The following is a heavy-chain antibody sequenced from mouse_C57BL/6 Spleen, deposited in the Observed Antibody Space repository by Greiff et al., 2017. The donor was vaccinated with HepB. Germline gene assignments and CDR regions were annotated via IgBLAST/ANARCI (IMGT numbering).Heavy chain of an antibody. J-gene: IGHJ3*01. Sequence: QVQLQQSGPGLVQPSQSLSITCTVSGFSLTSYGVHWVRQSPGKGLEWLGVIWSGGSTDYNAAFISRLSISKDNSKSQVFFKMNSLQADDTAIYYCARNWGFDYDYDATWFAYWGQGTLVTVSA. D-gene: IGHD2-4*01. CDR1: GFSLTSYG. V-gene: IGHV2-2*01. CDR3: ARNWGFDYDYDATWFAY. CDR2: IWSGGST.